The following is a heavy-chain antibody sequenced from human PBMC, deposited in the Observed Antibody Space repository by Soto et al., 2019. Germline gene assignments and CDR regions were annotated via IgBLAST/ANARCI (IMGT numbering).Heavy chain of an antibody. CDR3: ARAYGEPPDAFDL. D-gene: IGHD4-17*01. J-gene: IGHJ3*01. Sequence: QLVQSGSDVKKPGASVKVSCKASGYTFKNYGITWVRQAPGQGLEWVGWISAYNGNTHHAQKVQGRVTLTTDTSTSTAYLELNSVRSDDTAMYYGARAYGEPPDAFDLWGQGTMVTVSS. CDR2: ISAYNGNT. CDR1: GYTFKNYG. V-gene: IGHV1-18*01.